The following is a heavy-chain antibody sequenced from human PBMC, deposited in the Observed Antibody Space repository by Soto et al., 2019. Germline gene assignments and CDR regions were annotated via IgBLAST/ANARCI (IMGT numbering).Heavy chain of an antibody. Sequence: EVQLLESGGGLVQPGGSLRLSCAASGFTFSSYAMSWVRQAPGKGLEWVSAISGSGGSTYYADSVKGRFTISRDNSKNTLYLQLNSLGAEDTAVYYCANYDGSDYRTFDYLGQGTLVTVSS. CDR3: ANYDGSDYRTFDY. CDR1: GFTFSSYA. CDR2: ISGSGGST. J-gene: IGHJ4*02. D-gene: IGHD3-22*01. V-gene: IGHV3-23*01.